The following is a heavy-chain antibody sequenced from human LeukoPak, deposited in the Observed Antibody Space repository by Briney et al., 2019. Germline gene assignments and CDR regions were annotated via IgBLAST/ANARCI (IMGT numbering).Heavy chain of an antibody. Sequence: GGSLRLSCAASGFTFSSYEMNWVRQAPGKGLEWVSHISGSGSTIYYADSVKGRFTISRDNAKNSLYLQMNSLRAEDTAVYYCARGGSRVAPFYWGQGTLVTVSS. CDR3: ARGGSRVAPFY. V-gene: IGHV3-48*03. CDR2: ISGSGSTI. D-gene: IGHD3-3*01. J-gene: IGHJ4*02. CDR1: GFTFSSYE.